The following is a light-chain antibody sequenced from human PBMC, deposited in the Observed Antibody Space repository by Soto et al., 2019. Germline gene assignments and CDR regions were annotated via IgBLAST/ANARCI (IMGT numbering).Light chain of an antibody. CDR2: GAS. J-gene: IGKJ1*01. CDR3: QQYNNWLRT. Sequence: EIVMTQSPATLSVSPGERATLSCRASQSVSSNLAWYQQKPGQAPRLLIYGASTRATGIPARFSGSGSGTEFTLTISSLQSEDFAVYYCQQYNNWLRTVGQGTKVEIK. CDR1: QSVSSN. V-gene: IGKV3-15*01.